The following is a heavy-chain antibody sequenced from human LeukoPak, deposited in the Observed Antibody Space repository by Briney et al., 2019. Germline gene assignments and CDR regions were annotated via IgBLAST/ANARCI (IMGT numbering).Heavy chain of an antibody. CDR2: ISSSSSYI. D-gene: IGHD3-9*01. V-gene: IGHV3-21*01. J-gene: IGHJ3*02. CDR1: GFTFSSYS. Sequence: GGSLRLSCAASGFTFSSYSMNWVRQAPGKGLEWVSSISSSSSYIYYADSVKGRFTISRDNAKNSLYLQMNSLRAEDTAVYYCAKVRDQLSDWIDAFDIWGQGTMVTVSS. CDR3: AKVRDQLSDWIDAFDI.